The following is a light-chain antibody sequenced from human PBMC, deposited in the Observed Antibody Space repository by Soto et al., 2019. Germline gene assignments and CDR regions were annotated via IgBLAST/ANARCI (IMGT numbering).Light chain of an antibody. J-gene: IGKJ1*01. CDR2: GTS. Sequence: EIVMTQSPATLSVSPGEAATLSCRASQSVGNGLAWYRQKPGQAPRVLIYGTSIRASGVPERFSGSGSGTDFTLTISRLEPEDFAVYYCQQYGSSGTFGQGTKVDI. V-gene: IGKV3-20*01. CDR1: QSVGNG. CDR3: QQYGSSGT.